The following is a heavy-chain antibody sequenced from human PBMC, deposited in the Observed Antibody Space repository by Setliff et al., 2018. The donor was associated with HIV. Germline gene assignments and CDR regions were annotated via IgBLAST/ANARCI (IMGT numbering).Heavy chain of an antibody. D-gene: IGHD1-1*01. CDR3: AREKGCDGGTCGKAFDV. CDR1: GFTFSSYS. Sequence: PGGSLRLSCAASGFTFSSYSMNWVRQAPGKGLEWVSYISSSSSTIYYADSVKGRFTISRDNAKNSLYLQVNSLRAEDTAVYFCAREKGCDGGTCGKAFDVWGQGTMVTVSS. CDR2: ISSSSSTI. V-gene: IGHV3-48*01. J-gene: IGHJ3*01.